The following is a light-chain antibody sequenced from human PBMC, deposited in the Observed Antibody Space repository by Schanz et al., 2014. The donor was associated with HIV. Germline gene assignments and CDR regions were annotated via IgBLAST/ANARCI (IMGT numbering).Light chain of an antibody. CDR2: DAS. V-gene: IGKV3-11*01. J-gene: IGKJ4*01. CDR3: QQRSNWPPLT. CDR1: QRVSSN. Sequence: EIVMTQSPATLSVSPGERATLSCRASQRVSSNFAWYQQKPGQAPRLLIYDASNRATGIPARFSGSGSGTDFTLTISSLEPEDFAVYYCQQRSNWPPLTFGGGTKVEIK.